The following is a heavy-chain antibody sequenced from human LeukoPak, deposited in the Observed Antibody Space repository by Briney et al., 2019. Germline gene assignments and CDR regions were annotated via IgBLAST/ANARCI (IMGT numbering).Heavy chain of an antibody. Sequence: GGSLRLSCAAPKFTFSTSALSWVRQAPGRGLEWVSGISGSGAKTYYSDSVKGRFIISRDNSKSTLYLQMNSLRVEDTAVYYCAKDPMWFGEGDYKYYMDVWGKGTTVTVSS. CDR2: ISGSGAKT. CDR3: AKDPMWFGEGDYKYYMDV. V-gene: IGHV3-23*01. CDR1: KFTFSTSA. D-gene: IGHD3-10*01. J-gene: IGHJ6*03.